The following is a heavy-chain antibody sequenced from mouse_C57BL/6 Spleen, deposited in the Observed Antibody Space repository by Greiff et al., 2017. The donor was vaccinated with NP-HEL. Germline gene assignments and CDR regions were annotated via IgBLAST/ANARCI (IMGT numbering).Heavy chain of an antibody. Sequence: QVQLQQSGAELVKPGASVKISCKASGYAFSSYWMNWVKQRPGKGLEWIGQIYPGDGDTNYNGTFKGKATLTADKSSSTAYMQLSSLTSEDSAVYFCARSPVVATPYFDYWGQGTTLTVSS. CDR3: ARSPVVATPYFDY. CDR1: GYAFSSYW. D-gene: IGHD1-1*01. J-gene: IGHJ2*01. CDR2: IYPGDGDT. V-gene: IGHV1-80*01.